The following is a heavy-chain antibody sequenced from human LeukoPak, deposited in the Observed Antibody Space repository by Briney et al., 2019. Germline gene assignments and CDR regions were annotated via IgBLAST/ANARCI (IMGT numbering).Heavy chain of an antibody. V-gene: IGHV4-34*01. CDR2: INHSGST. D-gene: IGHD3-3*01. CDR3: AREGPSFWSGPDYGMDV. Sequence: NPSETLSLTCAVYGGSFSGYYWSWIRQPPGKGLEWIGEINHSGSTNYNPSLKSRVTISVDTSKNQFSLKLSSVTAADTAVYYCAREGPSFWSGPDYGMDVWGQGTTVTVSS. J-gene: IGHJ6*02. CDR1: GGSFSGYY.